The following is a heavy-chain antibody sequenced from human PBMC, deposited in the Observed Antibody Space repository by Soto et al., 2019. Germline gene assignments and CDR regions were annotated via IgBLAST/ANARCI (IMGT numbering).Heavy chain of an antibody. J-gene: IGHJ3*02. Sequence: GGSLRLSCAASGFTFSSYWMSWVRQAPGKGLEWVANIKQDGSEKYYVDSVKGRFTISRDNAKNSLYLQMNSLRAEDTAVYYCARFLFSINGMAFDIWGQGTMVTVSS. CDR2: IKQDGSEK. CDR3: ARFLFSINGMAFDI. CDR1: GFTFSSYW. D-gene: IGHD3-3*02. V-gene: IGHV3-7*05.